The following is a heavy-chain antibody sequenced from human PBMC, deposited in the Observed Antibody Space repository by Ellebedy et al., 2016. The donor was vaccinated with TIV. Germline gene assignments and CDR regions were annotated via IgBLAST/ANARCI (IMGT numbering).Heavy chain of an antibody. V-gene: IGHV3-30-3*01. CDR2: ISYDGSNK. CDR3: ATPLN. Sequence: GESLKISXAASGFTFSSYAMHWVRQAPGKGLEWVAVISYDGSNKYYADSVKGRFTISRDNSKNTLYLQMNSLRAEDTAVYYCATPLNWGQGTLVTVSS. J-gene: IGHJ4*02. CDR1: GFTFSSYA.